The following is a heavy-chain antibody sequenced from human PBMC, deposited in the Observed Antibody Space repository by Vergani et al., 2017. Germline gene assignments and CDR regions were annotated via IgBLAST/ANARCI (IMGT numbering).Heavy chain of an antibody. Sequence: VQLVESGGGVVQPGRSLRLSCTPSSFKLGDYGMHWVRQAPGRGLEWVSAISGSGGSTYYADSVKGRFTISRDNSKNTLYLQMNSLRAEDTAVYYCASNPRWPDYYYYYMDVWGKGTTVTVSS. CDR3: ASNPRWPDYYYYYMDV. D-gene: IGHD4-23*01. CDR2: ISGSGGST. CDR1: SFKLGDYG. J-gene: IGHJ6*03. V-gene: IGHV3-23*04.